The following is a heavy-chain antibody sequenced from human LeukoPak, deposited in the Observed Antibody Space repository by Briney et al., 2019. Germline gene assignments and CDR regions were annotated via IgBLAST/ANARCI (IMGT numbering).Heavy chain of an antibody. V-gene: IGHV4-34*01. Sequence: SETLSLTCAVYGGSFSGYYWSWIRQPLGKGLEWIGEINHSGSTNYNPSLKSRVTISVDTSKNQFSLKLSSVTAADTAVYYCARKRNRGTFDYWGQGTLVTVSS. J-gene: IGHJ4*02. CDR2: INHSGST. CDR1: GGSFSGYY. D-gene: IGHD1-14*01. CDR3: ARKRNRGTFDY.